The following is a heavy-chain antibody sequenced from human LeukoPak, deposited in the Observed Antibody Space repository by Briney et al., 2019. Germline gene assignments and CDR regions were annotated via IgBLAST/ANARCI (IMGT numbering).Heavy chain of an antibody. J-gene: IGHJ6*02. CDR1: GFTFDDYS. CDR2: ISGDGGST. CDR3: AKDICVEMATIVFYYYYGMDV. V-gene: IGHV3-43*02. D-gene: IGHD5-24*01. Sequence: PGGSLRLSCAASGFTFDDYSMHWARQAPGKGLEWVSLISGDGGSTYYADSVKGRFTISRDNSKNSLYLQMNSLRTEDTALYYCAKDICVEMATIVFYYYYGMDVWGQGTTVTVSS.